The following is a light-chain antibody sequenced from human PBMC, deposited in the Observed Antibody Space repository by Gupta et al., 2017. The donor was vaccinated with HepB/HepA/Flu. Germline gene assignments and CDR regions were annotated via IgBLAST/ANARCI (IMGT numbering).Light chain of an antibody. CDR1: NSDVGGYNY. CDR3: TSYTSSITYV. V-gene: IGLV2-14*03. CDR2: NVS. Sequence: QSALTQPASASGSPGQSITISCTGTNSDVGGYNYVSWYQQHPGKAPKLMIYNVSDRPSGVSNRFSGSKSGNTASLTISGLQAEDEADYYCTSYTSSITYVFGTGTRVTVL. J-gene: IGLJ1*01.